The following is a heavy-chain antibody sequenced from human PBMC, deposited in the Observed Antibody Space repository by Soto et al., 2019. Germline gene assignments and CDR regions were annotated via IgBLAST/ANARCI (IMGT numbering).Heavy chain of an antibody. D-gene: IGHD2-21*02. CDR3: ARARERAYCGADCYSTYYFDY. CDR1: GGSISSYY. J-gene: IGHJ4*02. Sequence: SETLSLTCTVSGGSISSYYWSWIRQPPGKGLEWIGYIYYSGSTNYNPSLKSRVTISVDTSKNQFSLKLSSVTAADTAVYYCARARERAYCGADCYSTYYFDYWGQGTLVTVS. CDR2: IYYSGST. V-gene: IGHV4-59*01.